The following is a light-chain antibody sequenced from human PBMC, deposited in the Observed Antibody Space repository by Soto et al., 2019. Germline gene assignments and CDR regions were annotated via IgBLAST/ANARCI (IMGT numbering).Light chain of an antibody. CDR2: EVS. CDR1: SSDVGGYNY. V-gene: IGLV2-14*01. J-gene: IGLJ2*01. CDR3: TSYTSNSTIV. Sequence: QSVLTQPASVSGSPGQSITISCTGTSSDVGGYNYVSWYQQHPGKAPKLMIYEVSHRPSGVSNRFSGSKSGNTASLTISGLQAEDEADYYCTSYTSNSTIVFGGGTKVTVL.